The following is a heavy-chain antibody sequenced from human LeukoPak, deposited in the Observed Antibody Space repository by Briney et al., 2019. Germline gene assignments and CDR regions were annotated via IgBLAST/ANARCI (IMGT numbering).Heavy chain of an antibody. Sequence: PGGSLRLSCAASGFTFSSYAMHWVRQAPGKGLEWVAVISYDGNNKYYADSVKGRFTISRDNSKNTLYLQMNSLRAEDTAVYYCAKDDLGVVDYWGQGTLVTVSS. D-gene: IGHD3-16*01. CDR2: ISYDGNNK. V-gene: IGHV3-30-3*01. CDR3: AKDDLGVVDY. CDR1: GFTFSSYA. J-gene: IGHJ4*02.